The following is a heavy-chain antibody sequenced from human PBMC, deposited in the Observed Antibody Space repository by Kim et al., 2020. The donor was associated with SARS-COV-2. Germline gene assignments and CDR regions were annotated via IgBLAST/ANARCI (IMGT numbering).Heavy chain of an antibody. Sequence: GGSLRLSCAASGFTFSNYSMAWVRQAPGKGLEWVSSISSGSSYIYYADSLKGRFTISRDSAKKSLYLQMNSLRAEDTAVYYCARPLSYQILTGSGMDVWGQGITVTVSS. J-gene: IGHJ6*02. CDR3: ARPLSYQILTGSGMDV. CDR2: ISSGSSYI. D-gene: IGHD3-9*01. V-gene: IGHV3-21*01. CDR1: GFTFSNYS.